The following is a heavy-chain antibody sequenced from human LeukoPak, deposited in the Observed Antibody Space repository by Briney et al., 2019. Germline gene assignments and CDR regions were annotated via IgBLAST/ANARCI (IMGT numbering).Heavy chain of an antibody. J-gene: IGHJ4*02. V-gene: IGHV3-74*01. CDR2: INSDGSST. CDR3: AREYYDDVWGSRLAYFDY. Sequence: PGGSLRLSCAASGFTFSSYGMSWVRQAPGKGLVWVSLINSDGSSTTYADSMKGRFTISRDNAKNTLYLQVNSLRAEDTAVYYCAREYYDDVWGSRLAYFDYWGQGTLVTVSS. CDR1: GFTFSSYG. D-gene: IGHD3-16*01.